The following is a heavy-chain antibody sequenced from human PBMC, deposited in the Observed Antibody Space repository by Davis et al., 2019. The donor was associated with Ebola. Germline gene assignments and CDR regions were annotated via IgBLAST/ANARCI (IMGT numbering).Heavy chain of an antibody. CDR1: GGSFSGYY. J-gene: IGHJ3*02. CDR3: ASFDCSSTSCLQAFDI. CDR2: ISHSGST. V-gene: IGHV4-34*01. D-gene: IGHD2-2*01. Sequence: MPSETLSLTCAVYGGSFSGYYWSWVRQPPGKGLEWIGEISHSGSTNYNPSLKSRVTISVDKSKNQFSLKLSSVTAADTAVYYCASFDCSSTSCLQAFDIWGQGTMVTVSS.